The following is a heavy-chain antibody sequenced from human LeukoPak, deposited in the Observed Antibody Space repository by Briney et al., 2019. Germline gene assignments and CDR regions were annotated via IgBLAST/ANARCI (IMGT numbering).Heavy chain of an antibody. Sequence: SETLSLTCAVYGGSFSAYYWSWIRRPPGKGLEWIAEINHSGNINYNPSLESRVTLSVDTSKHQFSLRLRSVTAADTAVYFYARMVRERHSFDIWGQGTGVTVSS. CDR1: GGSFSAYY. CDR3: ARMVRERHSFDI. V-gene: IGHV4-34*01. J-gene: IGHJ3*02. CDR2: INHSGNI. D-gene: IGHD3-10*01.